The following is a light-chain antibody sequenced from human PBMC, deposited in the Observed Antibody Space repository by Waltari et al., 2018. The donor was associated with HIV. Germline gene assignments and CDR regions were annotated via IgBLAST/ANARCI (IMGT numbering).Light chain of an antibody. CDR3: AAWDDSLGAHYV. CDR1: RTNIGSNT. V-gene: IGLV1-44*01. CDR2: SNN. J-gene: IGLJ1*01. Sequence: QSILTQPPSASGTPGQRVTVSCSGSRTNIGSNTVNWYQQPPGTAPKLLIYSNNQRPSGVPDRFSGSKSGTSASLAISGLQSDDEADYYCAAWDDSLGAHYVFGTGTKVTVL.